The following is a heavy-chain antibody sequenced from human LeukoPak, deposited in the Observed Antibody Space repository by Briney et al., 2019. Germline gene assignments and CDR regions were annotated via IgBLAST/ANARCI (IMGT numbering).Heavy chain of an antibody. Sequence: ASVKVSCKASGYTFSSYGISWVRQAPGQGLEWMGWISAYNGNTNYAQKLQGRVTMTTDTSTSTAYMELRSLRSDDTAVYYCARDFSPGIAAAVYHDAFDIWGQGTMVTVSS. CDR3: ARDFSPGIAAAVYHDAFDI. D-gene: IGHD6-13*01. CDR1: GYTFSSYG. V-gene: IGHV1-18*01. J-gene: IGHJ3*02. CDR2: ISAYNGNT.